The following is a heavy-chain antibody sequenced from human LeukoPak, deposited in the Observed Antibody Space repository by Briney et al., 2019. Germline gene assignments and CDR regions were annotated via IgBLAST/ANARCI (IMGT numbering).Heavy chain of an antibody. J-gene: IGHJ6*02. V-gene: IGHV1-2*02. CDR1: GYTFTRYY. Sequence: ASVKVSCKASGYTFTRYYMHWARQAPGQGLEWMGWINPNSGGTNYAQKFQGRVTMTRDTSISTAYMELSRLRSDDTAVYYCARDPIAVAGTYYYYYGMDVWGQGTTVTVSS. CDR3: ARDPIAVAGTYYYYYGMDV. CDR2: INPNSGGT. D-gene: IGHD6-19*01.